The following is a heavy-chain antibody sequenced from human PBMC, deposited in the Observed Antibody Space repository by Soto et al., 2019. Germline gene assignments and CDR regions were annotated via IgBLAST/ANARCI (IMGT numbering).Heavy chain of an antibody. D-gene: IGHD2-15*01. CDR2: IKSKTGCGTT. Sequence: GGSLRLSCAASGFTFSNAWMSWVRQAPGKGLEWVGRIKSKTGCGTTDYAAPVKGRFTISRDDSKNTLYLQMNSLKTEDTAVYYCKTRGDIVGGVDANPDYYYMDVCGKGHTVTVSS. CDR3: KTRGDIVGGVDANPDYYYMDV. CDR1: GFTFSNAW. V-gene: IGHV3-15*01. J-gene: IGHJ6*03.